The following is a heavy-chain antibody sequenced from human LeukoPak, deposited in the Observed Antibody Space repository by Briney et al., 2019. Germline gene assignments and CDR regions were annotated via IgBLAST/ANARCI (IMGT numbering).Heavy chain of an antibody. CDR3: ARDAWGWSGYYSYFDY. D-gene: IGHD3-3*01. V-gene: IGHV3-7*01. Sequence: PGGSLRLSCAASGFTFSSYWMSWVRQAPGKGLEWVANIKQDGSEKYYVDSVKGRFTISRDNAKNSLYLQMNSLRAEDTAVYYCARDAWGWSGYYSYFDYWGQGTLVTVSS. J-gene: IGHJ4*02. CDR1: GFTFSSYW. CDR2: IKQDGSEK.